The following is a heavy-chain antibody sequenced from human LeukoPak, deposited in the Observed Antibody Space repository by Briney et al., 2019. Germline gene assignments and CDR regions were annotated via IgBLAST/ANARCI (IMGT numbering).Heavy chain of an antibody. CDR3: AKSVVVAATFNYYGMDV. Sequence: GRSLRLSCAASGFTFDDYAIHCVRQAPGTGLKSVSGISWNSGSIGYADYVKGRFTICRDNAKNSLYLQMNSLRAEDTALYYCAKSVVVAATFNYYGMDVWGQGTTVTVSS. CDR2: ISWNSGSI. D-gene: IGHD2-15*01. V-gene: IGHV3-9*01. CDR1: GFTFDDYA. J-gene: IGHJ6*01.